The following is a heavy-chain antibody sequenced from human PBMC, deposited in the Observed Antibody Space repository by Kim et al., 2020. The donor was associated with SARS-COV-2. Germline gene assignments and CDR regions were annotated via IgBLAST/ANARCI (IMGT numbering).Heavy chain of an antibody. CDR1: GYTFTSYG. J-gene: IGHJ4*02. D-gene: IGHD3-22*01. CDR3: ARDGHVRYYYDKALDY. CDR2: ISAYNGNT. V-gene: IGHV1-18*01. Sequence: ASVKVSCKASGYTFTSYGISWVRQAPGQGLEWMGWISAYNGNTNYAQKLQGRVTMTTDTSTSTAYMELRSLRSDDTAVYYCARDGHVRYYYDKALDYWGQGTLVTVSS.